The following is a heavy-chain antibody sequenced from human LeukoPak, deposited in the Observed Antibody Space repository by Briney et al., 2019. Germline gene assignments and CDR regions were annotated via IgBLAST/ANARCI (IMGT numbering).Heavy chain of an antibody. CDR3: ARGIASDGRAL. J-gene: IGHJ4*02. V-gene: IGHV3-48*02. CDR2: IGTSSSTM. Sequence: GGSLRLSCAASGLTFRGYSMNWVRQAPGKGLEWVSYIGTSSSTMSYADSVKGRFTISRDNAKSSLYLQMSSLRDEDTAVYYCARGIASDGRALWGQGTLVTVSS. CDR1: GLTFRGYS. D-gene: IGHD6-13*01.